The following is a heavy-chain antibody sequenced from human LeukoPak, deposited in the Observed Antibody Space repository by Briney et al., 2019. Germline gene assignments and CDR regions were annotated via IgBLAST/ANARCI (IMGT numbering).Heavy chain of an antibody. CDR2: IYHSGST. CDR3: ARVEDSSGWYEVDY. D-gene: IGHD6-19*01. CDR1: GYSISSGYY. J-gene: IGHJ4*02. V-gene: IGHV4-38-2*02. Sequence: SETLSLTCTVSGYSISSGYYWGWIRQPPGKGLEWIGSIYHSGSTYYNPSLKSRVTISVDTSKNQFSLKLSSVTAADTAVYYCARVEDSSGWYEVDYWGQGTLVTVSS.